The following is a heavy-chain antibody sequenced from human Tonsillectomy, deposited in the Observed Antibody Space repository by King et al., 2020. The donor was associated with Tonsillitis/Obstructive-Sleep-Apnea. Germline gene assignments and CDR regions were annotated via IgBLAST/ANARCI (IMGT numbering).Heavy chain of an antibody. J-gene: IGHJ4*02. V-gene: IGHV4-39*01. CDR1: GGSISSSSYY. Sequence: QLQESGPGLVKPSETLSLTCTVSGGSISSSSYYWGWIRQPPGKGLEWIGSIYYSGSTYYNPSLKSRVTISVDTSKNQFSLKLSSVTAADTAVYYCARQGHSSAYYSDYWGQGTLITVSS. CDR3: ARQGHSSAYYSDY. CDR2: IYYSGST. D-gene: IGHD3-22*01.